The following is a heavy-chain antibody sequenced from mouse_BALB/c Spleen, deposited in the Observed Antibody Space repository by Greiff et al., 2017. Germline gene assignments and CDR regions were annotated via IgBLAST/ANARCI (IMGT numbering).Heavy chain of an antibody. J-gene: IGHJ2*01. D-gene: IGHD2-4*01. V-gene: IGHV5-6-4*01. Sequence: EVKVVESGGGLVKPGGSLKLSCAASGFTFSSYTMSWVRQTPEKRLEWVATISSGGSYTYYPDSVKGRFTISRDNAKNTLYLQMSSLKSEDTAMYYCTREYDYDYWGQGTTLTVSS. CDR2: ISSGGSYT. CDR1: GFTFSSYT. CDR3: TREYDYDY.